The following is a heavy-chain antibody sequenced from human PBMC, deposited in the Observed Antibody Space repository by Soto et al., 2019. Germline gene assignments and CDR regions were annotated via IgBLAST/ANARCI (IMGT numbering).Heavy chain of an antibody. CDR3: AKGVNYYDSSGYYSYYYNGLDV. CDR1: GFRFSTYA. Sequence: EVHLLESGGNLVQPGGSLRLSCAASGFRFSTYAMTWVRQAPGKGLGWVSAIRGSGGSTYYADSVKGRFTISRDNSGSTLFLQMNSLRAEDTAVYFCAKGVNYYDSSGYYSYYYNGLDVWGQGTTVTVSS. V-gene: IGHV3-23*01. J-gene: IGHJ6*02. CDR2: IRGSGGST. D-gene: IGHD3-22*01.